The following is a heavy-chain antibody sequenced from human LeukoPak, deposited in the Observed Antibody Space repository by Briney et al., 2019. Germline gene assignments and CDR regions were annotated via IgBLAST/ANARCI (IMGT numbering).Heavy chain of an antibody. CDR1: GFNFDRYT. J-gene: IGHJ4*02. D-gene: IGHD3-10*02. V-gene: IGHV3-43*01. CDR3: AKELDTMFFDY. Sequence: GGSLRLSCATSGFNFDRYTIHWVRQAPGKGLEWVSLAGWAGGTTFYSDSVRGRFTISRDSGRKSVYLQMNSLTTDDTAFYFCAKELDTMFFDYWGQGALVAVSS. CDR2: AGWAGGTT.